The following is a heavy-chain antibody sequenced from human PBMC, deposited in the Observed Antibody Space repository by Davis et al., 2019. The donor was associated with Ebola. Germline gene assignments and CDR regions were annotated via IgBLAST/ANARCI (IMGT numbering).Heavy chain of an antibody. Sequence: SETLSLTCAVSGGSISSGGSSWSWIRQPPGKGLEWIGFIFYSGSTYYNPSLKSRVTMSVDTSKKHFSLKLGSVTAADTAVYYCARGSQWLGPDYWGQGTLVTVSS. CDR2: IFYSGST. CDR3: ARGSQWLGPDY. CDR1: GGSISSGGSS. V-gene: IGHV4-30-4*07. J-gene: IGHJ4*02. D-gene: IGHD6-19*01.